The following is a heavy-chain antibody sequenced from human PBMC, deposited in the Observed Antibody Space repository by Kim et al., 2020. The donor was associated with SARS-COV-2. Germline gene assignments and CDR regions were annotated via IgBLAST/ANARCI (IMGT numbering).Heavy chain of an antibody. CDR3: ARGLNGPGGAFDI. CDR1: GGSFSGYY. CDR2: INHSGST. J-gene: IGHJ3*02. Sequence: SQTLSLTCAVYGGSFSGYYWSWIRQPPGKGLEWIGEINHSGSTNYNPSLKSRVTISVDTSKNQFSLKLSSVTAADTAVYYCARGLNGPGGAFDIWGQGTMVTVSS. V-gene: IGHV4-34*01. D-gene: IGHD3-16*01.